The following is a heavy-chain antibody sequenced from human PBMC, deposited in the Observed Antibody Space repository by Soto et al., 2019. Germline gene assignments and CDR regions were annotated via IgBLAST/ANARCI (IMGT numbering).Heavy chain of an antibody. CDR3: AKDDGGQWLVQGYFDY. CDR1: GFTFSSYG. V-gene: IGHV3-30*18. Sequence: QVQLVESGGGVVQPGRSLRLSCAPSGFTFSSYGMHWVRQAPGKGLEWVAVISYDGSNKYYADSVKGRFTISRDNSKNTLYLQMNSLRAEDTAVYYCAKDDGGQWLVQGYFDYWGQGTLVTVSS. CDR2: ISYDGSNK. J-gene: IGHJ4*02. D-gene: IGHD6-19*01.